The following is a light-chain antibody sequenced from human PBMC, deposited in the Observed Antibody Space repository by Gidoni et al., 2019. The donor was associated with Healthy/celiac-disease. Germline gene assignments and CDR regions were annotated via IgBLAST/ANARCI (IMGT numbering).Light chain of an antibody. Sequence: EIVLPQSPATLSLSPEERATLSCRASQSVSSYLAWYQQKPGQAPRLLIYDASNRATGIPARFSGSGSGTDFPLTISSLEPEDFAVYYCQQRSNWPTFGQGTRLEIK. V-gene: IGKV3-11*01. CDR2: DAS. J-gene: IGKJ5*01. CDR3: QQRSNWPT. CDR1: QSVSSY.